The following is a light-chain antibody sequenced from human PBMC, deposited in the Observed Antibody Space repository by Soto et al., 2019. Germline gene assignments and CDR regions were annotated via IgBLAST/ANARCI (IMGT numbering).Light chain of an antibody. CDR1: QGISNF. CDR3: QKYSSVIT. CDR2: AAS. V-gene: IGKV1-27*01. J-gene: IGKJ5*01. Sequence: DIQMTQSPSSLSASVGDRVTITCRASQGISNFLAWYQQKPGKVPKLLISAASTLQSGVPSRFSGSGSGTDFTLTITSLQPEDVATYYCQKYSSVITFGHGTPLEI.